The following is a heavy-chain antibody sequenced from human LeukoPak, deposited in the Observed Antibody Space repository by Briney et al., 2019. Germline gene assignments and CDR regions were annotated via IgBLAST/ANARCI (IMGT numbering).Heavy chain of an antibody. V-gene: IGHV3-48*01. D-gene: IGHD3-10*01. CDR1: GFTFRSYS. Sequence: GGSLRLSCAASGFTFRSYSMNWVRQAPGKGLEWVSYISSRSSTIYYADSVKGRFTISRDNAKNSLYLQMNSLRAEDTAVYYCAKDNYYGSGSYYILDYWGQGTLVTVSS. CDR2: ISSRSSTI. CDR3: AKDNYYGSGSYYILDY. J-gene: IGHJ4*02.